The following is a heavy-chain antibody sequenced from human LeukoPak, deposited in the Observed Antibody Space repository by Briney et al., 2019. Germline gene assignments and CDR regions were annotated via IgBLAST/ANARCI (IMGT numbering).Heavy chain of an antibody. J-gene: IGHJ3*02. CDR1: GFTFSSYW. CDR2: IKQDGSEK. Sequence: PGGSLRLSCAASGFTFSSYWVSWVRQAPGKGLEWVANIKQDGSEKYYVDSVKGRFTISRDNAKNSLYLQMNSLRAEDTAVYYCAREYLSITMIVVDDAFDIWGQGTMVTVSS. V-gene: IGHV3-7*05. D-gene: IGHD3-22*01. CDR3: AREYLSITMIVVDDAFDI.